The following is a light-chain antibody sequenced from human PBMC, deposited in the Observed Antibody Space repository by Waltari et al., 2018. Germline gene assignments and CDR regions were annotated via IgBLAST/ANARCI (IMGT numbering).Light chain of an antibody. Sequence: EIVLTQSPATLSVSPGGGATLSCRASQSVTTNLAWYQQRPGQAPSLLIYDASTRATGVPARFSGSGSGTEFTLTISSLQSTDFAVYYCQQYDDWSFGQGTKLEIK. V-gene: IGKV3-15*01. CDR3: QQYDDWS. CDR2: DAS. CDR1: QSVTTN. J-gene: IGKJ2*01.